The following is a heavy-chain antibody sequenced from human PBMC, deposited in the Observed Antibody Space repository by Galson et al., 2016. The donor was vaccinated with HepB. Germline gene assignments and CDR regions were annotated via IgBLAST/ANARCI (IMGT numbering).Heavy chain of an antibody. J-gene: IGHJ4*02. CDR2: ISGSSDKI. D-gene: IGHD4-17*01. Sequence: SLRLSCAASGFAFSSHSMHWVRQAPGKGLEWLAYISGSSDKIYYGDSVKGRFTISRDNAWNLLFLQMDGLRAEDTAVYYCAKKWSYGDYSFFDYWGQGTLVTVSS. CDR1: GFAFSSHS. CDR3: AKKWSYGDYSFFDY. V-gene: IGHV3-48*04.